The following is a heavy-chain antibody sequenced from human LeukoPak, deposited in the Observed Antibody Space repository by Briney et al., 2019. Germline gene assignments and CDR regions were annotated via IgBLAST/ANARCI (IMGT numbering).Heavy chain of an antibody. CDR2: ISSDGSEI. CDR3: ARDWGGYGPTSHDY. CDR1: GFTFSRYW. J-gene: IGHJ4*02. D-gene: IGHD3-16*01. V-gene: IGHV3-74*01. Sequence: GGSLRLSCAASGFTFSRYWMHWVRQDPEKGLVWVSRISSDGSEIIYADSVEGRFTISRDNAENTLYLEMNSLRVEDTAVYYCARDWGGYGPTSHDYWGQGTLVTVSS.